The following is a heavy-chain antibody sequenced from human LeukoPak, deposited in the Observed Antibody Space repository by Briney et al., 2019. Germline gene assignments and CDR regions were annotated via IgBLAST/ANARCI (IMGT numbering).Heavy chain of an antibody. CDR2: ISSSSSYI. CDR3: ASRLDYYGSGSYFR. J-gene: IGHJ4*02. CDR1: GFTFSSYS. D-gene: IGHD3-10*01. V-gene: IGHV3-21*01. Sequence: GGSLRLSCAASGFTFSSYSMNWVRQAPGKGLEWVSSISSSSSYIYYADSVKGRFTISRDNAKNSLYLQMNSLRAEDTAVYYCASRLDYYGSGSYFRWGQGTLVTVSS.